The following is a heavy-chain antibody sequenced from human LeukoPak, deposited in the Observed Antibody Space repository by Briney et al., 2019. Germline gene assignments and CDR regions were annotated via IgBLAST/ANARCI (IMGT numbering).Heavy chain of an antibody. CDR1: GFTFTSYA. CDR3: AKGTDPTGRQNFDI. Sequence: GGSLRLSCEASGFTFTSYAMHWVRQAPGKGLEWLSSVTSSGDGTFYTDSLSGRFTISRDNAKKAVFLQMKSLRRGDSALYFCAKGTDPTGRQNFDIWGQGTLVTVSS. D-gene: IGHD2-8*02. V-gene: IGHV3-23*01. J-gene: IGHJ4*02. CDR2: VTSSGDGT.